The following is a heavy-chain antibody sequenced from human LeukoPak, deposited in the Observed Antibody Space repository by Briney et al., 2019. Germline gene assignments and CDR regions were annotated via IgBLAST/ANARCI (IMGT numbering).Heavy chain of an antibody. J-gene: IGHJ4*02. CDR3: AKVLGAGSSRYYFDY. D-gene: IGHD6-13*01. CDR1: GFTFSSYG. CDR2: ISGSGGST. V-gene: IGHV3-23*01. Sequence: GGSLRLSCAASGFTFSSYGMSWVRQAPGKGLEWVSSISGSGGSTYYAESVKGRFTISRDNSKNTLYLQMNSLRADDTAVYYCAKVLGAGSSRYYFDYWGQGTLVTVSS.